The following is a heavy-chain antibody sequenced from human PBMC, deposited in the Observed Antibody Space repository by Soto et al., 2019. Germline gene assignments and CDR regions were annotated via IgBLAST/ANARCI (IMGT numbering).Heavy chain of an antibody. CDR3: ARYTYYYDSSGYYY. Sequence: PGGSLRLSCAASGFTFSSDSMNWVRQAPGKGLEWVSYISSSSSTIYYADSVKGRINSTRDNAKNSLYLQMNSLRDEDTAVYYCARYTYYYDSSGYYYWGQGTLVTVSS. V-gene: IGHV3-48*02. CDR2: ISSSSSTI. D-gene: IGHD3-22*01. CDR1: GFTFSSDS. J-gene: IGHJ4*02.